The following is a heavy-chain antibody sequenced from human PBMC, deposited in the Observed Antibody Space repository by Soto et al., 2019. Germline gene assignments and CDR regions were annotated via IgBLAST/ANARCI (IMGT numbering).Heavy chain of an antibody. CDR3: ARDRYCTNGVCFFMDV. CDR1: GFTVSSNY. D-gene: IGHD2-8*01. V-gene: IGHV3-66*01. Sequence: HPGGSLRLSCAASGFTVSSNYMSWVRQAPGKGLEWVSVIYSGGSTYYADSVKGRFTISRDNSKNTLYLQMNSLRAEDTAVYYCARDRYCTNGVCFFMDVWGQGTLVTVSS. J-gene: IGHJ4*02. CDR2: IYSGGST.